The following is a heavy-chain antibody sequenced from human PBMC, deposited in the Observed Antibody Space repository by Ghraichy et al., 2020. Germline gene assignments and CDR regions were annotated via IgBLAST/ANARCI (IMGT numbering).Heavy chain of an antibody. Sequence: GESLNISCAASGFIFSDYWMTWVRQAPGKGLEWVANIKKDGSERYYVGSVKGRFSFSRDNAENSLYLQMNSLRVEDTAVYYCARVTYYYDSSGSKYCFGMDVWGQGTTVTVPS. J-gene: IGHJ6*02. V-gene: IGHV3-7*01. CDR3: ARVTYYYDSSGSKYCFGMDV. CDR1: GFIFSDYW. CDR2: IKKDGSER. D-gene: IGHD3-22*01.